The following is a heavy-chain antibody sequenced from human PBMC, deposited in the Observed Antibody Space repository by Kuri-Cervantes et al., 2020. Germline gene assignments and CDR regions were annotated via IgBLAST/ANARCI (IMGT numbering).Heavy chain of an antibody. CDR3: ARGTGNGVEISNFDY. CDR2: INPSGGST. J-gene: IGHJ4*02. CDR1: GYTFTSYY. V-gene: IGHV1-46*01. D-gene: IGHD2-8*01. Sequence: ASVKVSCKASGYTFTSYYMHWVRQAPGQGLEWMGIINPSGGSTSYAQKFQGRVTMTRDTSTSTVYMELSSLRSEDTAVYFCARGTGNGVEISNFDYWGQGTLVTVSS.